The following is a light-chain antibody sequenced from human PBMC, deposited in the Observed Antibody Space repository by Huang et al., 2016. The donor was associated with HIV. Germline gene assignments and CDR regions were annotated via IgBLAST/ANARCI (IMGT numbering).Light chain of an antibody. CDR2: GAS. V-gene: IGKV3-20*01. CDR1: QSVGID. Sequence: EIVLTQSPATLSLSPGERATLSCRASQSVGIDLGWYQQKPGQAPRLLIYGASTRVTGIPERFSGGGSGTDFTLRISRLEPEEFAVYYCQQYERPPDTFGPGTKVNIK. J-gene: IGKJ3*01. CDR3: QQYERPPDT.